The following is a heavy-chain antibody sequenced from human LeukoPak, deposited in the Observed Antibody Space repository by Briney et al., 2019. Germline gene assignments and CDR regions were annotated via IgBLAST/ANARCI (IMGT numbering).Heavy chain of an antibody. V-gene: IGHV4-4*02. CDR2: IYHSGST. D-gene: IGHD6-13*01. CDR3: ARVDSTSGANFDY. J-gene: IGHJ4*02. CDR1: GDSISSSNW. Sequence: SGTLSLTCAVSGDSISSSNWWSWVRQSPGQGLGWIGEIYHSGSTNCNPSLKSRVSISVDKSNNLFSLKLNSVTAADTAVYYCARVDSTSGANFDYWGQGTLVTVSS.